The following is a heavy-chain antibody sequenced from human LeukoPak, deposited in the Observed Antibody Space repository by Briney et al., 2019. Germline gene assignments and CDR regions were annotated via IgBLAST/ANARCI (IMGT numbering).Heavy chain of an antibody. CDR3: VRVGGAFDL. CDR1: GFTFSSYS. J-gene: IGHJ3*01. Sequence: PGGSLRLSCAASGFTFSSYSMNWVRQAPGKGLEWISYISSSSSTIYYADSVKGRFTISRDNAKKSLYMQMNGLRAEDTAVYYCVRVGGAFDLWGQGTRVSVSS. CDR2: ISSSSSTI. D-gene: IGHD3-16*01. V-gene: IGHV3-48*01.